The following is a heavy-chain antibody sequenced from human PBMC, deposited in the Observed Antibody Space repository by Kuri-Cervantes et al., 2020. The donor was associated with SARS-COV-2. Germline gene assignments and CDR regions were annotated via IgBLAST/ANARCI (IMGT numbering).Heavy chain of an antibody. Sequence: GGPLRLPCAASGFIFSSYWMSWVRQVPGKGLEWVANIKQRGNEKYYVDSVKGRFTISRDNAQNSLYLEMNSLRGEDTAVYYCARDSRYVYGEFDFWGQGTLVTVSS. CDR1: GFIFSSYW. V-gene: IGHV3-7*03. D-gene: IGHD5-18*01. J-gene: IGHJ4*02. CDR3: ARDSRYVYGEFDF. CDR2: IKQRGNEK.